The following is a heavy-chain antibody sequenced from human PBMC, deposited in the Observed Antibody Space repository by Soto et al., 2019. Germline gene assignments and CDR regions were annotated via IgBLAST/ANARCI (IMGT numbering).Heavy chain of an antibody. CDR1: GYSFSFYW. D-gene: IGHD3-22*01. V-gene: IGHV5-51*01. CDR3: ATAYVYDFENSNYYRDAFDM. J-gene: IGHJ3*02. Sequence: GESLKISCQASGYSFSFYWIGWVRQMPGKGLEWMAIMYPDDSDIRYSPSFEAHVTISADKSTSTAFLQWSSLKASDTAMYYCATAYVYDFENSNYYRDAFDMWGQGTLVTVSS. CDR2: MYPDDSDI.